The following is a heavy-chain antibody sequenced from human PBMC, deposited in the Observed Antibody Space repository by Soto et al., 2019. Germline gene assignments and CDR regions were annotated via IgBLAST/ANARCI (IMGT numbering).Heavy chain of an antibody. D-gene: IGHD2-15*01. CDR3: ARQYCSGGSCYRLDY. V-gene: IGHV3-21*01. CDR1: GFTFSSYT. J-gene: IGHJ4*02. Sequence: GGSLRLSCAASGFTFSSYTMNWVRQAPGKGLEWVSSIRSTSSYISYADSVKGRFTISRDNAKNSLYLQMNSLRAEDTAVYYCARQYCSGGSCYRLDYWGQGTLVTVSS. CDR2: IRSTSSYI.